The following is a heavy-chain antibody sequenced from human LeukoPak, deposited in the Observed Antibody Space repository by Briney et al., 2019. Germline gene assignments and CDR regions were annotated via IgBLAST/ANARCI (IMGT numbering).Heavy chain of an antibody. Sequence: SETLSITCAVYGGSFSGYYWSWIRQPPGEELEGIGEINHSGSTYYNPSLKSRVTISLDTSKNQFSLKLSSVTAAHTAVYYCARREKYIVVVPAAPGAFDIWGQGTMVTVSS. D-gene: IGHD2-2*01. CDR3: ARREKYIVVVPAAPGAFDI. CDR1: GGSFSGYY. J-gene: IGHJ3*02. V-gene: IGHV4-34*01. CDR2: INHSGST.